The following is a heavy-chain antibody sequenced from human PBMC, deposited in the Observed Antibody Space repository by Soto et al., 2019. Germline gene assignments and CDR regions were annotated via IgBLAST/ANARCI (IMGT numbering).Heavy chain of an antibody. D-gene: IGHD3-22*01. Sequence: GASVKVSCKASGYTFTSYGISWVRQAPGQGLEWMGWISAYNGNTNYAQKLQGRVTMTTDTSTSTAYMELRSLRSDDTAVYYCARDLITMIVVVTPDAFDIWGQGTMVTVSS. V-gene: IGHV1-18*01. CDR1: GYTFTSYG. CDR3: ARDLITMIVVVTPDAFDI. CDR2: ISAYNGNT. J-gene: IGHJ3*02.